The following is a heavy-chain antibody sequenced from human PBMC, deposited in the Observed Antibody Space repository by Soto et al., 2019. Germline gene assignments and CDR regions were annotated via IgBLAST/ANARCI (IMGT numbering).Heavy chain of an antibody. D-gene: IGHD3-9*01. Sequence: QVQLVQSGAEVKKPGASVKVSCKASSYAFTSYGISWVRQAPGQGLEWMGWISAYNGNTNYAQKLQCRVTMTTDTSTSTAYMELRSLRSDDTAVYYCARDREYFPTYYYYGMDVWGQGTTVTVSS. CDR3: ARDREYFPTYYYYGMDV. CDR1: SYAFTSYG. J-gene: IGHJ6*02. V-gene: IGHV1-18*01. CDR2: ISAYNGNT.